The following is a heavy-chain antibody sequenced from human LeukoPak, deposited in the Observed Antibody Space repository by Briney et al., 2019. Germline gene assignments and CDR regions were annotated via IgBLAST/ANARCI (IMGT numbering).Heavy chain of an antibody. CDR1: GGSISSYY. CDR2: IYYSGST. Sequence: PSETLSLTCTVSGGSISSYYWSWIRQPPGKGLEWIGYIYYSGSTNYNPSLKSRVTISVDTSKNQFSLKLTSVTTADTAVYYCARTPRSGWYRFDYWGQGTRVTVSS. J-gene: IGHJ4*02. V-gene: IGHV4-59*01. CDR3: ARTPRSGWYRFDY. D-gene: IGHD6-19*01.